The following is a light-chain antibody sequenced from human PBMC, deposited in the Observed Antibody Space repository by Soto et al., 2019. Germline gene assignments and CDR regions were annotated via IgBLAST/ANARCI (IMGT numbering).Light chain of an antibody. CDR1: QSVSRNY. J-gene: IGKJ1*01. CDR3: QQYSSSRT. Sequence: ESVLTQSPGTLSLSTGERATISCRASQSVSRNYLAWYQQKPGQTPRLLIYGASNRATGIPDRFRGSGSGTDFSLIISRLEPEDFAVYYCQQYSSSRTFGQGTKVDIK. V-gene: IGKV3-20*01. CDR2: GAS.